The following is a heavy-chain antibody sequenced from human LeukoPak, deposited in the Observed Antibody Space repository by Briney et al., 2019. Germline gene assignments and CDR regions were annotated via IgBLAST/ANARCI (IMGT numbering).Heavy chain of an antibody. CDR1: GFTFSSYG. D-gene: IGHD5-24*01. Sequence: GGSLRLSCAASGFTFSSYGMHWVRQAPGKGLEWVAFIRYDGSNKYYADSVKGRFTISRDNSKNTQYLQMNSLRAEDTAVYYCASTGRWLQFPFDYWGQGTLVTVSS. CDR3: ASTGRWLQFPFDY. V-gene: IGHV3-30*02. CDR2: IRYDGSNK. J-gene: IGHJ4*02.